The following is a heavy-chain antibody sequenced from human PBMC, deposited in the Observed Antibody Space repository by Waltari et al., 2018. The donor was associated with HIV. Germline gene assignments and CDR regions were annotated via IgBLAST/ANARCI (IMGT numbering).Heavy chain of an antibody. J-gene: IGHJ4*02. Sequence: QVQMQESGPGLVKPSGTLSLNCFVSGGSINTTNWWSWVRQPPGKGLEWIGEIYHSVSANNNPSLCSRVPISIDNSQNHVSLKLTSVTAADTAVYYGASPRGERRTSNLSFDYLGQGTRVTVSS. CDR1: GGSINTTNW. CDR3: ASPRGERRTSNLSFDY. D-gene: IGHD6-6*01. CDR2: IYHSVSA. V-gene: IGHV4-4*02.